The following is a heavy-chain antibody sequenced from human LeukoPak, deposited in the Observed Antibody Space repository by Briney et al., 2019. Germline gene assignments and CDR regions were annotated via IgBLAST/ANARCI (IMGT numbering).Heavy chain of an antibody. J-gene: IGHJ4*02. D-gene: IGHD5-18*01. CDR1: GGSISTYY. Sequence: SETLSLTCTVSGGSISTYYWSWIRQPPGKGLEWIGYIYYSGSTNYNPSLKSRVTISLDTSKNQFSLKLSSVTAADTAVYYCARVHSPKNSYGPQYYFDYWGQGTLVTVSS. CDR2: IYYSGST. V-gene: IGHV4-59*08. CDR3: ARVHSPKNSYGPQYYFDY.